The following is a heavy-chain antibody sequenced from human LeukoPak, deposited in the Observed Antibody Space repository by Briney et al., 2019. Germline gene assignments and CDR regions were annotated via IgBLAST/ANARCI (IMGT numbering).Heavy chain of an antibody. D-gene: IGHD6-6*01. Sequence: GGSLRLSCAASGFTFSSYSMSWVRQAPGKGLVWVSRINSDGSSTNYADSVKGRFTISRDNAKNTLYLQMNSLRAEDTAVYYCAITAYSISSVGYWGQGTLVTVSS. V-gene: IGHV3-74*01. J-gene: IGHJ4*02. CDR3: AITAYSISSVGY. CDR1: GFTFSSYS. CDR2: INSDGSST.